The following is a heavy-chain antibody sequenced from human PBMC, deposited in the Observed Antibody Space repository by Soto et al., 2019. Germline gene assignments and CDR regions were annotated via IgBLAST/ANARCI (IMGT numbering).Heavy chain of an antibody. J-gene: IGHJ6*02. CDR3: AREGQAPYYYYGMDV. Sequence: QVQLVQSGAEVKKPGASVTVSCKASGYTFTNYGFSWVRQAPGQGLEWMRWISGYNGNTKYAEKFQNRVTMTTDTSTNTAHMELRSLRSDDTAVYYCAREGQAPYYYYGMDVWGQGTAVTVSS. CDR2: ISGYNGNT. CDR1: GYTFTNYG. V-gene: IGHV1-18*01.